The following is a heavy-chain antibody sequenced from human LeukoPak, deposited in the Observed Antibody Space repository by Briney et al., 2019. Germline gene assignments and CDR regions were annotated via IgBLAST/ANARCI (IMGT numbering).Heavy chain of an antibody. V-gene: IGHV1-18*01. CDR3: ARFYGGYCSSTSRHSQDWYFDL. CDR2: ISAYNGNT. CDR1: GYTFTSYG. J-gene: IGHJ2*01. Sequence: GASVKVSCKASGYTFTSYGISWVRQAPGQGLEWMGWISAYNGNTNYAQKLQGRVTMTTDTSTSTAYMELRSLRSDDTAVYYCARFYGGYCSSTSRHSQDWYFDLWGRGTLVTVSS. D-gene: IGHD2-2*01.